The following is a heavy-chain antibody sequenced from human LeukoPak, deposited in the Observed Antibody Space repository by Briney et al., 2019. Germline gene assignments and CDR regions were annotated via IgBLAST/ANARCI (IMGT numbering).Heavy chain of an antibody. CDR3: ARVAYGDYFDY. J-gene: IGHJ4*02. CDR2: INHSGST. CDR1: GGSLSGYY. V-gene: IGHV4-34*01. D-gene: IGHD4-17*01. Sequence: SETLSLTCAAYGGSLSGYYWSWIRQPPGKGLEWIGEINHSGSTNYNPSLKSRVTISVDTSKNQFSLKLSSVTAADTAVYYCARVAYGDYFDYWGQGTLVTVSS.